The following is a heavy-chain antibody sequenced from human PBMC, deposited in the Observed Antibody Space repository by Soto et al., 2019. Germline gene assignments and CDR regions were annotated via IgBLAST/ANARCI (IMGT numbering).Heavy chain of an antibody. CDR2: ISGYNGDT. CDR1: GYTFTSYG. Sequence: EASVHVSCKASGYTFTSYGLTWVRQAPGQGLEWMGWISGYNGDTNYAQKFQGRVTLTTDTSTSTGYLEVMTLRPDDTAVYYGAREGSYHDLDYWGLGTLVTVSS. CDR3: AREGSYHDLDY. D-gene: IGHD3-22*01. J-gene: IGHJ4*02. V-gene: IGHV1-18*01.